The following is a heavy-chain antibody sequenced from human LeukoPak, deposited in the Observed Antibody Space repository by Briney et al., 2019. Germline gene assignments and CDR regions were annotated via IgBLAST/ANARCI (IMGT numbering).Heavy chain of an antibody. CDR2: INTNTGNP. CDR3: ASSRGEWWWDPVDY. V-gene: IGHV7-4-1*02. D-gene: IGHD2-15*01. J-gene: IGHJ4*02. CDR1: GYTFTSYA. Sequence: ASVKVSCKASGYTFTSYAMNWVRQAPGQGLEWMGWINTNTGNPTYAPGFTGRFVFSLDTSVSTAYLQISSLKAEDTAVYYCASSRGEWWWDPVDYWGQGTLVTVSS.